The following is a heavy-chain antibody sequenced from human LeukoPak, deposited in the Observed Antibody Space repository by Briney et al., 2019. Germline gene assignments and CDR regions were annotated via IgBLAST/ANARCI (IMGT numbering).Heavy chain of an antibody. D-gene: IGHD5-24*01. CDR2: IYHNGNS. CDR1: GDSFNEYY. V-gene: IGHV4-59*01. J-gene: IGHJ4*02. Sequence: SETLSLTCAVFGDSFNEYYSNGVPHPPGKGLQWIGYIYHNGNSNYGPSLKGRLTISVDTAKNQFSLKLTSVTAADTAVYYCARDGGLQSDFDYWGQGALVTVSS. CDR3: ARDGGLQSDFDY.